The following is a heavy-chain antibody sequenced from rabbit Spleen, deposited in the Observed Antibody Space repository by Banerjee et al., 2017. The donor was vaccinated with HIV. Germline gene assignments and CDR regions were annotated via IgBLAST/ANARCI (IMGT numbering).Heavy chain of an antibody. Sequence: QEQLVESGGGLVQPEGSLTLTCKGSGFSFSSYYMNWVRQAPGKGLEWIGFIDPVFGITYSATWAKGRFPISKTSSTTVTLQMTSLTVTDTATYFCARDTGSSFSSYGMGLWGPGTLVTVS. V-gene: IGHV1S45*01. J-gene: IGHJ6*01. D-gene: IGHD6-1*01. CDR2: IDPVFGIT. CDR3: ARDTGSSFSSYGMGL. CDR1: GFSFSSYYM.